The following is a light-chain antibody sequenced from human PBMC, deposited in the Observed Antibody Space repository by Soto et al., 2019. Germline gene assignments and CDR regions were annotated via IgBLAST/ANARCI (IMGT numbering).Light chain of an antibody. CDR3: QQYNNWPPGT. V-gene: IGKV3-15*01. CDR2: GAP. J-gene: IGKJ4*02. Sequence: EIVMTQSPATLSVSPGERATLSCRASQSVSSNLAWYQQKPGQAPRLLIYGAPTRATGIPARFSGSGSGTEFTLTISSLQSEDFAVYYCQQYNNWPPGTFGGGTKV. CDR1: QSVSSN.